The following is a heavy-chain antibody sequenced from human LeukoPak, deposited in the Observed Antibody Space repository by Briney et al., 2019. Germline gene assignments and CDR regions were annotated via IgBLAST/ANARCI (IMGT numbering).Heavy chain of an antibody. CDR1: GFTFSTYA. J-gene: IGHJ4*02. V-gene: IGHV3-23*01. Sequence: GGSLRLSCAASGFTFSTYAMTWVRQAPGKGLEWVSGIRGSGGSTYYADSVKGRFTISRDNSKNTLYLQMNSLRAEDTAVYYCARENTRFLEWLSIGYWGQGTLVTVSS. D-gene: IGHD3-3*01. CDR3: ARENTRFLEWLSIGY. CDR2: IRGSGGST.